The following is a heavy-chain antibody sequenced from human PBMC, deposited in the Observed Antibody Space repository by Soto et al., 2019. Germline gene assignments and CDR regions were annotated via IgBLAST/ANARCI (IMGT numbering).Heavy chain of an antibody. CDR1: GGTFSSYA. Sequence: SVKVSCKASGGTFSSYAISWGRQAPGQGLEWMGGIIPIFGTANYAQKFQGRVTITADESTSTAYMELSSLRSEDTAVYYCARYANYYDSSGYYNPARYYYYGMDVWGQGTTVTVS. D-gene: IGHD3-22*01. V-gene: IGHV1-69*13. J-gene: IGHJ6*02. CDR2: IIPIFGTA. CDR3: ARYANYYDSSGYYNPARYYYYGMDV.